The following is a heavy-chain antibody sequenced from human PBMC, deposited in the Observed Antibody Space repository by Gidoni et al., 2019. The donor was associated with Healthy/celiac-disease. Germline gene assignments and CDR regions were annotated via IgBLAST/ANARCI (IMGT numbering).Heavy chain of an antibody. V-gene: IGHV1-69*04. J-gene: IGHJ6*03. CDR2: IIPNLGIA. Sequence: QVQLVQSGAEVKTPGSSVKVSCKASGGTFSSSAISWVRQAPGQGLGWMGRIIPNLGIANYAQKFQGRVTITADKSTSTAYMELSSLRSEDTAVYYCASSVVPAASYYYYYMDVWGKGTTVTVSS. CDR3: ASSVVPAASYYYYYMDV. D-gene: IGHD2-2*01. CDR1: GGTFSSSA.